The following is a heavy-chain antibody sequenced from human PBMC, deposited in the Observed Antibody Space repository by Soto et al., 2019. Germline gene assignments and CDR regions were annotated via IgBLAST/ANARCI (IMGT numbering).Heavy chain of an antibody. CDR3: ARGYDFWSGYRPYGMDV. J-gene: IGHJ6*02. Sequence: PSETLSLTCAVSGGSISSSNWWSWVRQPPGKGLEWIGEIYHSGSTNYNPSLKSRVTISADKSKNQFSLKLSSVTAADTAVYYCARGYDFWSGYRPYGMDVWGQGTTVTVSS. V-gene: IGHV4-4*02. CDR1: GGSISSSNW. CDR2: IYHSGST. D-gene: IGHD3-3*01.